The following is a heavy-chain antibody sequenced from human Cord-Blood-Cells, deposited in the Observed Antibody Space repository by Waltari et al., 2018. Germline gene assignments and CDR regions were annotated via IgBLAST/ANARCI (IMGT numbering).Heavy chain of an antibody. Sequence: EVQLVESGGGLVQPGRSLRLSCAASGFTFDDYAMHWVRQAPGKGLEWVSGISWNSGSICYADSVKGRFTISRDNAKNSLYLQMNSLRAEDTALYYCAKDTSYGSGSYYLDYWGQGTLVTVSS. V-gene: IGHV3-9*01. D-gene: IGHD3-10*01. CDR2: ISWNSGSI. CDR1: GFTFDDYA. J-gene: IGHJ4*02. CDR3: AKDTSYGSGSYYLDY.